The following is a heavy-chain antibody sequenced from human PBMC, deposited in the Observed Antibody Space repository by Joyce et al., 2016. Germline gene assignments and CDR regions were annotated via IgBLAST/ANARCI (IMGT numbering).Heavy chain of an antibody. CDR1: GFTVSNNY. V-gene: IGHV3-53*01. CDR2: IYSGGDT. Sequence: EVQLVESGGGLIQPGGSLRLSCAASGFTVSNNYMTWVRQAPGKWREWVSFIYSGGDTYYADSVKGRFTISRDKNTLYLQMNSLRVEDTAVYYCARVPGFHWGQGTLVTVSS. CDR3: ARVPGFH. J-gene: IGHJ4*02.